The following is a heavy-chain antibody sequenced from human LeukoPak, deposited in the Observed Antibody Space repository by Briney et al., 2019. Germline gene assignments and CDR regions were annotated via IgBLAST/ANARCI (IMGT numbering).Heavy chain of an antibody. CDR2: IREDGSEE. CDR3: VRDPGTSSYYFDS. V-gene: IGHV3-7*01. Sequence: GGSLRLSCASSGFTFSTYWMTWVRQAPGKGLEWVANIREDGSEEYYADSVKGRFTISRDNSKNALYLQMNSLRVEDTSLYYCVRDPGTSSYYFDSWGQGTLVTVSS. D-gene: IGHD3-16*01. J-gene: IGHJ4*02. CDR1: GFTFSTYW.